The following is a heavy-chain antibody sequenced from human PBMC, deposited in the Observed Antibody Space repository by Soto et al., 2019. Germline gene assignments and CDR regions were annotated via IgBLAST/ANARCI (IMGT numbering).Heavy chain of an antibody. CDR2: ISAYNGNT. Sequence: GASVKVSCKASGYTFTSYGISWVRQAPGQGLEWMGWISAYNGNTNYAQKLQGRVTMTTDTSTSTAYMELRSLRSDDTAVYYCATVGFWSGYYRSGGYYFVYWAQGTLVTVSS. CDR1: GYTFTSYG. J-gene: IGHJ4*02. D-gene: IGHD3-3*01. V-gene: IGHV1-18*01. CDR3: ATVGFWSGYYRSGGYYFVY.